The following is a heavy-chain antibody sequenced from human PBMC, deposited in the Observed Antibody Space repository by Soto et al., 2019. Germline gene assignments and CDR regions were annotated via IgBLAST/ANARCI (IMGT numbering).Heavy chain of an antibody. Sequence: QVQLVQPGAEVKKPGASVRVSCKASGYTFTSYDINWVRQATGQGLEWMGWMNPNSGNTGYAQKFQGSVTRTRHPSIGTAYMELSSLRSEDTAVYYCAREGTIRGDAYWGQGTLVTVSS. CDR1: GYTFTSYD. J-gene: IGHJ4*02. V-gene: IGHV1-8*01. CDR3: AREGTIRGDAY. D-gene: IGHD2-2*02. CDR2: MNPNSGNT.